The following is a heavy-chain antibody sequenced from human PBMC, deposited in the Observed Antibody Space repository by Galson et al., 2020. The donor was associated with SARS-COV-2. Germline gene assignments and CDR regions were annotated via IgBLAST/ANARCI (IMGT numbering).Heavy chain of an antibody. CDR3: VRIPEYSSSSPYYYGMDV. Sequence: SGPTLVKPTQTLTLTCTFSGFSLSTSGMCVSWIRQPPGKALEWLALIDWDDDKYYSTSLKTRLTISKDTSKNQVVLTMTNMDPVDTATYYCVRIPEYSSSSPYYYGMDVWGQGTTVTVSS. CDR1: GFSLSTSGMC. J-gene: IGHJ6*02. V-gene: IGHV2-70*01. D-gene: IGHD6-6*01. CDR2: IDWDDDK.